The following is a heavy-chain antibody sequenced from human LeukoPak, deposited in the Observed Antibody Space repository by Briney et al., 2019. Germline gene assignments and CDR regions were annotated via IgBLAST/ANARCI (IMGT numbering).Heavy chain of an antibody. CDR1: GGSIISSNYY. V-gene: IGHV4-39*07. CDR2: IYYSGST. Sequence: NPSETLSLTCTVSGGSIISSNYYWGWIRQPPGKGLEWIGSIYYSGSTHYNPSLKSRVTISVDTSKNQFSLKLSSVTAADTAVYYCAGMRITTPTVRTLDYWGQGTLVTVSS. D-gene: IGHD1-14*01. J-gene: IGHJ4*02. CDR3: AGMRITTPTVRTLDY.